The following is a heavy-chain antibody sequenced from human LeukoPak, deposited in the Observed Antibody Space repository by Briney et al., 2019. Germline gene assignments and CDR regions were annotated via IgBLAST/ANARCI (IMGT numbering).Heavy chain of an antibody. J-gene: IGHJ6*03. CDR3: ARGNHHMDV. CDR2: IYHSGST. V-gene: IGHV4-38-2*02. Sequence: SETLSLTCTVSGYSISSGYYWGWIRQPPGKGLEWIGSIYHSGSTYYNPSLKSRVTISVDTSKNQFSLKLSSVTAADTAVYYCARGNHHMDVWGKGTTVTVSS. CDR1: GYSISSGYY.